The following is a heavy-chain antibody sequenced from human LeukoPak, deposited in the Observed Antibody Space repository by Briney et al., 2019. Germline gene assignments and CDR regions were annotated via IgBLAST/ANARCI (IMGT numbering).Heavy chain of an antibody. Sequence: PGGSLRLSCAASGFTFSLYGMHWVRQAPGEGLEGVAVIWYDGTNTYYADSVKGRFTISRDNSENTLYLQMHSLRAEDTAVYYCSRGIGGYFESLFDYWGQGTLVTVSS. CDR1: GFTFSLYG. D-gene: IGHD2-15*01. CDR2: IWYDGTNT. J-gene: IGHJ4*02. CDR3: SRGIGGYFESLFDY. V-gene: IGHV3-33*01.